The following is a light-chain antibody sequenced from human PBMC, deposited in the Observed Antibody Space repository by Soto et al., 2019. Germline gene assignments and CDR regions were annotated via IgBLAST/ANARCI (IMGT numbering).Light chain of an antibody. J-gene: IGKJ1*01. CDR3: PQYISYWT. V-gene: IGKV1-5*03. CDR1: QSISSW. Sequence: DIQMTQSPSTLSASVGDRVTITCRASQSISSWLAWYQQKPGKAPKFLIYKASSLESGFPSRFSGSGSGTQFPLTITSLWPDDFATYHCPQYISYWTFGQGTNVDMK. CDR2: KAS.